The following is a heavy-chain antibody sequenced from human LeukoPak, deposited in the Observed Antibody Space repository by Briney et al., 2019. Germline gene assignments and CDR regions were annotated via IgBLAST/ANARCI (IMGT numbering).Heavy chain of an antibody. Sequence: PGRSLRLSCAASGFTFSSYAMSWVRQAPGKGLEWVSTISGSGGSTYYADSVKGRFTISRDNSKNTLYLQMNSLRAEDTAVYYCAKDNYGSGSYYIGYWGQGTLVTVSS. CDR3: AKDNYGSGSYYIGY. J-gene: IGHJ4*02. V-gene: IGHV3-23*01. D-gene: IGHD3-10*01. CDR1: GFTFSSYA. CDR2: ISGSGGST.